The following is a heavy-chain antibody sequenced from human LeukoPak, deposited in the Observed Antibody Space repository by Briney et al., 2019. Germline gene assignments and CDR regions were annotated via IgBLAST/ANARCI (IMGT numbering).Heavy chain of an antibody. CDR3: ARVRSLYYFDY. V-gene: IGHV4-34*01. CDR2: INHGGST. Sequence: PSETLSLTCAVYGGSFSGYYWSWIRQPPGKGLEWIGEINHGGSTNYNPSLKSRVTISVDTSKNQFSLKLSSVTAADTAVYYCARVRSLYYFDYWGQGTLVTVSS. CDR1: GGSFSGYY. J-gene: IGHJ4*02.